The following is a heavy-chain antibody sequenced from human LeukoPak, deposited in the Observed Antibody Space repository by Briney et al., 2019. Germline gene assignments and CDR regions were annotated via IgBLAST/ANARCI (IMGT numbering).Heavy chain of an antibody. J-gene: IGHJ4*02. CDR3: TTTYIVASTRKFADY. CDR2: IKSKTEGGTT. V-gene: IGHV3-15*01. Sequence: GGSLRLPCAASGFIFGNAWMNWVRQAPGKGLEWVGRIKSKTEGGTTDFAAPVKGRFSISRDDSQNTVDLQISRLTVEDTGIYFCTTTYIVASTRKFADYWGQGTLVVVSS. D-gene: IGHD5-12*01. CDR1: GFIFGNAW.